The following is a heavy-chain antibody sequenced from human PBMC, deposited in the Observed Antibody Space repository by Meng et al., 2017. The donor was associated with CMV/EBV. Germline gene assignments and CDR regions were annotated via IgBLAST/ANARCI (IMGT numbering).Heavy chain of an antibody. V-gene: IGHV3-7*02. D-gene: IGHD4-17*01. J-gene: IGHJ4*02. Sequence: LGGSGGGCVRSGGSLRISFADFAYPISTYWMSWGRQAPGKGLEWVANIKNDGSERYYVDSVKGRFSISRDNADNSLYLQMNNLRAEDTAVYYCRLGHYSQDWGQGTLVTVSS. CDR3: RLGHYSQD. CDR1: AYPISTYW. CDR2: IKNDGSER.